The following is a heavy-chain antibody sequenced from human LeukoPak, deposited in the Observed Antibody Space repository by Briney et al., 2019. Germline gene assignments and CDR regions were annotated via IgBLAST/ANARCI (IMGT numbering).Heavy chain of an antibody. CDR3: ARDTYRFFDL. Sequence: EWVADIKEDGSDKYSVDSVKGRFTISRDNAKNSLYLQMNSLRAEDTAVYYCARDTYRFFDLWGRGTLVTVSS. J-gene: IGHJ2*01. CDR2: IKEDGSDK. V-gene: IGHV3-7*01.